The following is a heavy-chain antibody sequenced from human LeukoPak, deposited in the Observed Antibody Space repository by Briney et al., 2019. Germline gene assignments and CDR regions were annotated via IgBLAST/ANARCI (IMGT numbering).Heavy chain of an antibody. CDR2: INPNSGGT. J-gene: IGHJ4*02. V-gene: IGHV1-2*02. CDR3: ARDNGDYWFDY. CDR1: GYTFTGYY. Sequence: ASVKVCCKASGYTFTGYYMHWVRQAPGQGLEWMGWINPNSGGTNYAQKFQGRVTMTRDTSISTAYMELTRLRSDDTAVYYCARDNGDYWFDYWGQGTLVTVSS. D-gene: IGHD4-17*01.